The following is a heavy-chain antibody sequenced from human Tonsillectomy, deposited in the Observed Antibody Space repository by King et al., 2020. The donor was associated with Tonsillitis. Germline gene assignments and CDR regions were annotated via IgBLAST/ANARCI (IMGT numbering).Heavy chain of an antibody. CDR3: EKGAXAALXYXYGXGV. J-gene: IGHJ6*02. CDR2: ISWNXXSI. CDR1: GFTFDDYA. D-gene: IGHD6-13*01. V-gene: IGHV3-9*01. Sequence: VQLVESGGGLVQPGRSLRLSCAASGFTFDDYAMHWVRQAPGKGLEWVSGISWNXXSIDYXDSVKGRFTISRDNAKNSLYLQMNSLRAEDTALYYCEKGAXAALXYXYGXGVWGXGTTVTXSS.